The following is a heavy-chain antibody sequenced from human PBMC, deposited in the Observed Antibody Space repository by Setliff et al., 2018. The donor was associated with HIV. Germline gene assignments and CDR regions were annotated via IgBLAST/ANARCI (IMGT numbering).Heavy chain of an antibody. Sequence: GASVKVSCKVSGYTLTELSMHWVRQAPGKGLEWMGGFDPEDGETIYAQKFQGRVTMTEDTSTDTAYMELSSLRSEDTAVYYCARGADTARLPREYYYYYGMDVWGQGTTVTVSS. V-gene: IGHV1-24*01. CDR2: FDPEDGET. D-gene: IGHD5-18*01. CDR3: ARGADTARLPREYYYYYGMDV. J-gene: IGHJ6*02. CDR1: GYTLTELS.